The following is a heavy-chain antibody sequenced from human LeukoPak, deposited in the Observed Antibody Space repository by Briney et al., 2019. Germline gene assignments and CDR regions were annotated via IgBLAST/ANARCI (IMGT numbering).Heavy chain of an antibody. CDR1: GGTFSSYA. Sequence: SVKVSCKASGGTFSSYAISWVRQAPGQGLEWMGRITPILGIANYAQKFQGRVTITADKSTSTAYMELSSLRSEDTAVYYCAREGRLGDGDYAPRDWGQGTLVTVSS. V-gene: IGHV1-69*04. CDR2: ITPILGIA. J-gene: IGHJ4*02. CDR3: AREGRLGDGDYAPRD. D-gene: IGHD4-17*01.